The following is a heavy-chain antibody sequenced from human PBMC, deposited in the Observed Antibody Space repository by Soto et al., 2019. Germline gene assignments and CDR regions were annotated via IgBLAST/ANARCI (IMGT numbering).Heavy chain of an antibody. D-gene: IGHD5-18*01. J-gene: IGHJ4*02. Sequence: SETLSLTCTVSGGSISSGGYYWSWIRHHPGKGLEWIGYIYYSGSTYYNPSLKSRVTISVDTSKNQFSLKLSSVTAADTAVYYCASVETYVDTAMASFDYWGQGTLVTVSS. CDR1: GGSISSGGYY. CDR2: IYYSGST. V-gene: IGHV4-31*02. CDR3: ASVETYVDTAMASFDY.